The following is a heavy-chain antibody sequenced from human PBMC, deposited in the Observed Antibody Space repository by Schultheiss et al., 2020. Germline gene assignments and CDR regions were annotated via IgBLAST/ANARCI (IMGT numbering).Heavy chain of an antibody. D-gene: IGHD1-1*01. CDR2: ISHSGST. V-gene: IGHV4-59*11. J-gene: IGHJ4*02. CDR3: ARRGSSGTWYYFDY. Sequence: SQTLSLTCAVSGVSIRNSHWWSWIRQPPGKGLEWIGYISHSGSTNYNPSLKSRVTISVDTSKNQFSLKLNSVTAADTAVYYCARRGSSGTWYYFDYWGQGTLVTVSS. CDR1: GVSIRNSHW.